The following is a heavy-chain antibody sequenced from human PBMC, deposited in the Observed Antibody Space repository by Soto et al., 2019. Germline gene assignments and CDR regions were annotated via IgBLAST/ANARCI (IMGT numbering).Heavy chain of an antibody. J-gene: IGHJ4*02. D-gene: IGHD2-2*01. CDR3: AKWSSVVVPAAGDFDY. Sequence: VQLLESGGGLVQPGGSLRLSCAASGFTFSSYAMSWVRQTPGKGLEWVSAISGSGGSTYYADSVKGRFTISRDNSKNTLYLQMNSLRAEDTAVYYCAKWSSVVVPAAGDFDYWGQGTLVTVSS. CDR1: GFTFSSYA. V-gene: IGHV3-23*01. CDR2: ISGSGGST.